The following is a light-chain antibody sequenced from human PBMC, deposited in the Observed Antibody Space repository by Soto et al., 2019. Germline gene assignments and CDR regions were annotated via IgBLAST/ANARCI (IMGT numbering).Light chain of an antibody. J-gene: IGKJ5*01. Sequence: EIVLTQSPGTLSLSPGERATLSCRASQVTSRYLSWYQQRPGQAPRLLIYGASSRATGIPDRVSGSGSGTDFTLTISRLEPEDFAVYYCQQYSTSPISFGQGTRLEIK. CDR1: QVTSRY. V-gene: IGKV3-20*01. CDR2: GAS. CDR3: QQYSTSPIS.